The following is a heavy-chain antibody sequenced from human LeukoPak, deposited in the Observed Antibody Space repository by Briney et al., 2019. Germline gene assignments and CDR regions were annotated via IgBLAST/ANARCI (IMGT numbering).Heavy chain of an antibody. D-gene: IGHD3-10*01. V-gene: IGHV4-34*01. CDR3: ARRGGKYYGSGSYFRGASNWFDP. Sequence: SETLSLTCAVYGGSFSGYYWSWIRQPPGKGLEWIGEINHSGSTNYNPSLKSRVTISADTSKNQFSLKLSSVTAADTAVYYCARRGGKYYGSGSYFRGASNWFDPWGQGTLVTVSS. CDR1: GGSFSGYY. J-gene: IGHJ5*02. CDR2: INHSGST.